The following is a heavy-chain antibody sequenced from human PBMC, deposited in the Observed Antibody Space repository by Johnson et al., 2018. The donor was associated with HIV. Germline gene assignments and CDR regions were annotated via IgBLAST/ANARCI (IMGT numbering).Heavy chain of an antibody. CDR3: AKDRGLLDAFDI. V-gene: IGHV3-13*01. CDR1: GFTFSSYD. CDR2: IGTAGDT. Sequence: VQLVESGGGLVQPGGSLTLSCAASGFTFSSYDMHWVRQATGKGLEWVSAIGTAGDTYYPGSVKGRFTISRDNSKNTLYLQMNSLRAEDTAVYYCAKDRGLLDAFDIWGQGTMVTVSS. J-gene: IGHJ3*02.